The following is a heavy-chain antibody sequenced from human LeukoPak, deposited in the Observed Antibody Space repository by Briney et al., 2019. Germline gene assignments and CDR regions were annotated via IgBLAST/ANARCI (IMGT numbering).Heavy chain of an antibody. CDR1: GFTFRGYE. D-gene: IGHD6-13*01. CDR2: ISSSGSAI. V-gene: IGHV3-48*03. CDR3: ARLGSSWNNFDY. Sequence: PGGSLRLSCGASGFTFRGYEMNWVRQAPGKGLEWVSYISSSGSAIDYADSVKGRFTISRDNAKNSLYLQMNSLKAEDTGVYYCARLGSSWNNFDYWGQGTLVTVSS. J-gene: IGHJ4*02.